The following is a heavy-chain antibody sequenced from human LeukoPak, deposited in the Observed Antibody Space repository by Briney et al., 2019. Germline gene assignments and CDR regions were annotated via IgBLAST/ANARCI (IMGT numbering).Heavy chain of an antibody. D-gene: IGHD4-17*01. V-gene: IGHV4-30-4*01. J-gene: IGHJ5*02. CDR2: IYYSGST. CDR3: AREGHGDYFDP. Sequence: SETLCLTCTVSGGSISSGDYYWSWIRQPPGQGLEWLGYIYYSGSTYYNPSLKSRVTISVDTAKNQFSLKLRSVTAAVTAVYYGAREGHGDYFDPWGQRTLVTVSS. CDR1: GGSISSGDYY.